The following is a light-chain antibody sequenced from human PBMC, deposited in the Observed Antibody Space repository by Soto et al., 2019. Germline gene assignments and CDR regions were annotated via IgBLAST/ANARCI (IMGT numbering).Light chain of an antibody. Sequence: DIQMTQAASAVSASVGDRVASTCVASESISSYLNWYQQKPGKAPXLXIXAASXLQSGVPSRFSGSGSGTDFTLTISSLQPEDFATYYCQQSYSTPITFGPGTKVDIK. CDR3: QQSYSTPIT. CDR1: ESISSY. V-gene: IGKV1-39*01. J-gene: IGKJ3*01. CDR2: AAS.